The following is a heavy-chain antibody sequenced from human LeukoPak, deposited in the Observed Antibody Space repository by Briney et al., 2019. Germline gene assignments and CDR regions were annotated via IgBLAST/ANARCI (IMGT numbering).Heavy chain of an antibody. D-gene: IGHD3-10*01. Sequence: SQTLSLTCVLSGDSVSSNNAAWNWIRQSPSRGLEWLGRTYYKSKLYDDYAVSVKSRITIKPDTSRNQFSLQLTSVTPEDTAVYYCAREGVSMIRGIIFNYYGMDVWGQGTAVSVSS. J-gene: IGHJ6*02. CDR1: GDSVSSNNAA. CDR2: TYYKSKLYD. CDR3: AREGVSMIRGIIFNYYGMDV. V-gene: IGHV6-1*01.